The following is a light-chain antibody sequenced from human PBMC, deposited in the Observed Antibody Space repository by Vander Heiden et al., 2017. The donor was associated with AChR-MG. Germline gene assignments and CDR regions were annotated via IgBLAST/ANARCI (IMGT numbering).Light chain of an antibody. CDR2: EVS. J-gene: IGLJ2*01. Sequence: SALTQPPSASGPPGQSVTIPCTLISRDVGGYNYVSWYQQAPSKAPKPMIYEVSQRPSGVPVRFSGSKSGDAASLTVSGLQAEDEADYYCSSYAGSNNFGVFGGGTKLTVL. V-gene: IGLV2-8*01. CDR1: SRDVGGYNY. CDR3: SSYAGSNNFGV.